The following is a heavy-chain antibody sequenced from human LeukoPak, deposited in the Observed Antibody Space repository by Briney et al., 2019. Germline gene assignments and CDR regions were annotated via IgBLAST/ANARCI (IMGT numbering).Heavy chain of an antibody. V-gene: IGHV3-21*01. CDR2: ISSSSGSI. D-gene: IGHD5-12*01. Sequence: GGSLRLSCAASGFTFSTYSMNWVRQAPGKGLEWVSSISSSSGSIYYADSVKGRFTISRDNAKNSLYLQMNSLRAEDTAVYCCARVATDGYWGQGTLVTVSS. J-gene: IGHJ4*02. CDR3: ARVATDGY. CDR1: GFTFSTYS.